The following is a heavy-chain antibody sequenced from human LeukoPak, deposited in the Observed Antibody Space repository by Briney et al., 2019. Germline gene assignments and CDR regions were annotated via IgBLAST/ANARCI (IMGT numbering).Heavy chain of an antibody. CDR3: AGNYGPYYFDY. V-gene: IGHV3-33*04. D-gene: IGHD3-10*01. CDR2: LWYDGSNK. J-gene: IGHJ4*02. CDR1: GFIFSNYG. Sequence: GAFLLLSCVAGGFIFSNYGMHWFSQPPPKGLQWGAVLWYDGSNKYYEDSVKGRFTISIDNSKNKLYLQMNSLRDEDTAVYYCAGNYGPYYFDYWGQGTLVTVSS.